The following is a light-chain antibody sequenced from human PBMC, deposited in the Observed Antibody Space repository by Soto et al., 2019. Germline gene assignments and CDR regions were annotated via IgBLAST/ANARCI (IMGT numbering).Light chain of an antibody. CDR1: SSDVGGYNF. CDR3: SSYAGSDTFV. CDR2: DVA. J-gene: IGLJ1*01. V-gene: IGLV2-8*01. Sequence: QSVLTQPPSASGSPGQSVTISCTGTSSDVGGYNFVSWYQHHPGKAPNVVIYDVAQRPSGVPDRFSGSKSGNTASLTVSGLQAEDEAVYYCSSYAGSDTFVFGTGTKVTVL.